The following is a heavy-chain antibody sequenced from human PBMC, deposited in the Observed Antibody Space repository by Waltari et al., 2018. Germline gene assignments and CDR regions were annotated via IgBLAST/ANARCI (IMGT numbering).Heavy chain of an antibody. CDR3: AREVGLPFAPYSMVRGVYYFDY. CDR2: IYTSGST. J-gene: IGHJ4*02. D-gene: IGHD3-10*01. V-gene: IGHV4-4*07. Sequence: TLSLTCTVSGGSISSYYWSWIRQPAGKGLEWIGRIYTSGSTNYNPSLKSRVTMSVDTSKNQFSLKLSSVTAADTAVYYCAREVGLPFAPYSMVRGVYYFDYWGQGTLVTVSS. CDR1: GGSISSYY.